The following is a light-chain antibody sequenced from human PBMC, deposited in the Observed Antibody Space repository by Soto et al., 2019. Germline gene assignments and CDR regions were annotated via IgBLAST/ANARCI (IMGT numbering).Light chain of an antibody. CDR2: DAS. V-gene: IGKV3-11*01. J-gene: IGKJ3*01. CDR1: QSVSSY. Sequence: EIVLTQSPATLSLSPGERATLSCRASQSVSSYLAWYQQKPGQAPRLLIYDASNRATGIPARFSGSGSGTDFTLTISRLEPEDFAVYYWQQRSNLFTFGPGTKVDIK. CDR3: QQRSNLFT.